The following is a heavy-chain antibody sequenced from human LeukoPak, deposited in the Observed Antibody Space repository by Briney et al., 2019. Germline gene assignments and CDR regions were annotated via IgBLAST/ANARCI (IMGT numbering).Heavy chain of an antibody. CDR3: ARLSSWFVAF. V-gene: IGHV4-38-2*02. D-gene: IGHD6-13*01. CDR1: GYLISSCYF. J-gene: IGHJ4*02. CDR2: VYHNGSA. Sequence: PSETLSLMCSVSGYLISSCYFWGWIRQPPGKGLEWIASVYHNGSAYYNPSLKSRASISVDTSSNQFSLTLTSVSVADTAVYHCARLSSWFVAFWGQGSQVTVSS.